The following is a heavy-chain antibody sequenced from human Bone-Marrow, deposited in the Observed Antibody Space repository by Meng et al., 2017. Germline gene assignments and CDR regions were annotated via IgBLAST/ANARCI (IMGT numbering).Heavy chain of an antibody. V-gene: IGHV3-15*01. CDR2: IKSKTDGGTT. Sequence: GESLKISCAASGFTFSNAWMSWVRQAPGKGLEWVGRIKSKTDGGTTDYAAPVKGRLTISRDDSKNTLYLQMNSLKTEDTAVYYCTTGFHCSGGSCYSAGAFDIWGQGTMVTVSS. CDR3: TTGFHCSGGSCYSAGAFDI. D-gene: IGHD2-15*01. J-gene: IGHJ3*02. CDR1: GFTFSNAW.